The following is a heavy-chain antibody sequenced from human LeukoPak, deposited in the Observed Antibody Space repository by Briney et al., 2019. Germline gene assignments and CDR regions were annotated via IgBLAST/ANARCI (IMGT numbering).Heavy chain of an antibody. Sequence: ASVKVSCKASGYTFTCYYMHWERQAPGQGLEWMGWINPNSGGTNYAQKFQGRVTMTRDTSISTAYMELSRLRSDDTAVYYCARLFSSRAGPWGQGTLVTVSS. CDR1: GYTFTCYY. CDR3: ARLFSSRAGP. D-gene: IGHD6-13*01. CDR2: INPNSGGT. V-gene: IGHV1-2*02. J-gene: IGHJ5*02.